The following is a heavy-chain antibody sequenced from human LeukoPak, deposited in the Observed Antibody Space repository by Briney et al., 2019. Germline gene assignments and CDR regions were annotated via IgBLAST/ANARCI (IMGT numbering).Heavy chain of an antibody. CDR1: GFTFSGYS. D-gene: IGHD5-12*01. CDR2: IRGSSTYI. CDR3: ARSPPRGYSGHDDWPAYCFDS. V-gene: IGHV3-21*01. J-gene: IGHJ4*02. Sequence: GGSLRLSCAASGFTFSGYSINWVRRAPGKGLEWVSSIRGSSTYIHYADSVKGRFPISRDNARNSLYLQMNSLRAEDTAVYYCARSPPRGYSGHDDWPAYCFDSWGQGTLVTVSS.